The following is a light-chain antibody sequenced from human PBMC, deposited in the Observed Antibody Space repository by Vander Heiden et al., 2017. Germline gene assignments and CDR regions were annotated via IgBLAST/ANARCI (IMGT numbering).Light chain of an antibody. J-gene: IGLJ1*01. Sequence: QSALTQPASVSASPGQSITISCTGTSTAVANYNLVSWYQQHPGKAPKFMIYEVNKRPSGVSNRCSGSKSDNTASLTISGLQAEDEGDYYCCSYAGSTTYVFGTGTKVSVL. V-gene: IGLV2-23*02. CDR1: STAVANYNL. CDR2: EVN. CDR3: CSYAGSTTYV.